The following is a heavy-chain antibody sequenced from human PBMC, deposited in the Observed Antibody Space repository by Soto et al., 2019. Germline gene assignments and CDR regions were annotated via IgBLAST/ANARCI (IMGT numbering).Heavy chain of an antibody. Sequence: QVQLVQSGAEVKKPGSSVKVSCKASGGTFSSSTISWVRQAPGQGLEWMGRIIPILGIANYAQKFQGRVTITADKSTSTAYMELSSLRSEDTAVYYCARANYGDYYYYGMDVWGQGTTVTVSS. V-gene: IGHV1-69*02. CDR3: ARANYGDYYYYGMDV. CDR1: GGTFSSST. D-gene: IGHD4-17*01. J-gene: IGHJ6*02. CDR2: IIPILGIA.